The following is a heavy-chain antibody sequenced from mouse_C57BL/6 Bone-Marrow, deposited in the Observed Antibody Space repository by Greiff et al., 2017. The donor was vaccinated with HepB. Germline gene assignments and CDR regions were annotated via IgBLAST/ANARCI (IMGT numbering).Heavy chain of an antibody. D-gene: IGHD1-1*01. CDR2: ISGGGGNT. Sequence: EVKLMESGGGLVKPGGSLKLSCAASGFTFSSYTMSWVRQTPEKRLEWVATISGGGGNTYYPDSVKGRFTISRDNAKNTLYLQLSSLRSEDTALYYCAGLPLFSTAVVPPWYFDVWGTGTTVTVSS. V-gene: IGHV5-9*01. CDR3: AGLPLFSTAVVPPWYFDV. CDR1: GFTFSSYT. J-gene: IGHJ1*03.